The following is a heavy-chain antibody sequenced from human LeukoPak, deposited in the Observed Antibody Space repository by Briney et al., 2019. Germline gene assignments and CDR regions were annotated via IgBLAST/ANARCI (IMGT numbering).Heavy chain of an antibody. V-gene: IGHV3-21*01. J-gene: IGHJ4*02. CDR2: ISSSSSYI. D-gene: IGHD1-26*01. Sequence: GGSLRLSCAASGLTFSSYSMNWVRQAPGKGLEWVSSISSSSSYIYYADSVKGRFTISRDNAKNSLYLQMNSLRAEDTAVYYCARVDVSGSYGIVDYWGQGTLVTVSS. CDR3: ARVDVSGSYGIVDY. CDR1: GLTFSSYS.